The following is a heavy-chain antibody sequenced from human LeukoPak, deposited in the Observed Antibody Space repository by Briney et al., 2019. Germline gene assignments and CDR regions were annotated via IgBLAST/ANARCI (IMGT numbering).Heavy chain of an antibody. CDR1: GGSISGYY. CDR2: IYYRGTT. J-gene: IGHJ4*02. D-gene: IGHD1-26*01. Sequence: SETLSLTRAVSGGSISGYYWTWIRQPPGKGLEWIGNIYYRGTTYYNPSLKSRVTMSIDTSKSQFSLKVNSVTAADTAVYYCARLGGTRFFFDYWGQGTVVTVSS. CDR3: ARLGGTRFFFDY. V-gene: IGHV4-59*04.